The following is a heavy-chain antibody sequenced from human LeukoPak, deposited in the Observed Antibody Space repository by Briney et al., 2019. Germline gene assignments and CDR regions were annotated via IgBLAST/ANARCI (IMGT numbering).Heavy chain of an antibody. V-gene: IGHV3-53*01. CDR2: IYTGNST. J-gene: IGHJ5*02. Sequence: GGSLRLSCAASGFTINTNYMSWVRQAPGKGLEWVSGIYTGNSTIYADSVRGRYTISRDNSKNTFYLQMNSLRAEDTAVYYCVGYHSESPAPWGQGTLVTVSS. D-gene: IGHD3-10*01. CDR3: VGYHSESPAP. CDR1: GFTINTNY.